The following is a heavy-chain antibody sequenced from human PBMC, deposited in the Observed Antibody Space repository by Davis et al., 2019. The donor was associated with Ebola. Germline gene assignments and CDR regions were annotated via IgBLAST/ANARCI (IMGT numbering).Heavy chain of an antibody. D-gene: IGHD3-10*01. Sequence: ASVKVSCKASGGTFSSYAISWVRQAPGQGLEWMGIINPSGGSTSYAQKFQGRVTMTRDTSTSTVYMELSSLRSEDTAVYYCARDFGRYGMDVWGQGTTVTVSS. CDR3: ARDFGRYGMDV. CDR2: INPSGGST. J-gene: IGHJ6*02. CDR1: GGTFSSYA. V-gene: IGHV1-46*01.